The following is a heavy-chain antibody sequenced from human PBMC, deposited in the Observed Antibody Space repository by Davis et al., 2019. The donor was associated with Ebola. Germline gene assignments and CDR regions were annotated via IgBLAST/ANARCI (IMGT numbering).Heavy chain of an antibody. J-gene: IGHJ4*02. CDR2: INQRRKT. CDR3: ASPHQIRDTSCFDS. Sequence: PSETPSLTCAISGGSFGDYFWSWIRQSPGKGLEWIGEINQRRKTFNNPSLKSRVTMSVDTSKNQFSLKLSSVTAADTAVYYCASPHQIRDTSCFDSWGQGTLVTVSS. CDR1: GGSFGDYF. V-gene: IGHV4-34*01.